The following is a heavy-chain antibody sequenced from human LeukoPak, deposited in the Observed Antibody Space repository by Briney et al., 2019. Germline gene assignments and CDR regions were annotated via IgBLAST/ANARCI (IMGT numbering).Heavy chain of an antibody. J-gene: IGHJ4*02. CDR1: GGSISSYY. CDR3: ARRGIAAAGYDY. V-gene: IGHV4-59*08. D-gene: IGHD6-13*01. CDR2: IYYSGST. Sequence: PSETLSLTCTVSGGSISSYYWSWIRQPRGKGLEWIGYIYYSGSTNYNPSLKSRVTISVDTSKNQFSLKLSSVTAADTAVYYCARRGIAAAGYDYWGQGTLVTVSS.